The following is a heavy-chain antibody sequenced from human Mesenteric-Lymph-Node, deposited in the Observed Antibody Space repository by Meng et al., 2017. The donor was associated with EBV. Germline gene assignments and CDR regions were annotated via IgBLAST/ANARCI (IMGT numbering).Heavy chain of an antibody. CDR3: ARENPARGNWFDP. CDR1: GGSVSSTSYY. V-gene: IGHV4-61*01. J-gene: IGHJ5*02. CDR2: VYYSGST. D-gene: IGHD3-10*01. Sequence: QVQRRESGPGPVKPSETLSLPCTVSGGSVSSTSYYWSWIRQPPGKRLEWIGYVYYSGSTNYNPSLKSRVTISVDTSKNQFSLNLYSVTAADTAVYYCARENPARGNWFDPWGQGALVTVSS.